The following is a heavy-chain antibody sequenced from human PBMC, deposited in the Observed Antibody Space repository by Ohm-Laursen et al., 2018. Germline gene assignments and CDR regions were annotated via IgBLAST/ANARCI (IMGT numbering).Heavy chain of an antibody. CDR3: AGRGY. CDR2: IYHSGST. D-gene: IGHD1-26*01. J-gene: IGHJ4*02. CDR1: AYSISNAYY. V-gene: IGHV4-38-2*01. Sequence: GTLSLTCAVSAYSISNAYYWGWIRQPPGKGLEWLGSIYHSGSTFYNLSLKSRVTMSVDTSKNQFSLNLSSVTAADTAVYYCAGRGYWGQGTLVTVSS.